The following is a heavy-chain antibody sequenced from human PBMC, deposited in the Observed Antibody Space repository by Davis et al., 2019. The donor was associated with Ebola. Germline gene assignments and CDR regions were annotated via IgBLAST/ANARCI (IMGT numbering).Heavy chain of an antibody. V-gene: IGHV3-33*01. Sequence: AGSLRLSCAASGFTFSSYGMHWVRQAPGKGLEWVAVIWYDGSNNYYADSVKGRFTISRDNSKNTLYLQMNSLRAEDTAVYYGPLHSGSYMNWFDPWGQGTLVTVSS. CDR2: IWYDGSNN. D-gene: IGHD1-26*01. J-gene: IGHJ5*02. CDR1: GFTFSSYG. CDR3: PLHSGSYMNWFDP.